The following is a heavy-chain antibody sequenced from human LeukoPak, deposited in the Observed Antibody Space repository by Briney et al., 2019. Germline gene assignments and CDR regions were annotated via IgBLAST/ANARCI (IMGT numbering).Heavy chain of an antibody. D-gene: IGHD3-10*01. CDR2: FSGSGGST. V-gene: IGHV3-23*01. Sequence: PAGTLRLFCGASGFISSSYDMIWVRRPPGKGLVGVSAFSGSGGSTYYADSVKGRFTISRDNSKNTLYLQMNSLRAEDTAVYYCAKALHYYGSGSLGSPGVGYWGQGTLVTVSS. J-gene: IGHJ4*02. CDR1: GFISSSYD. CDR3: AKALHYYGSGSLGSPGVGY.